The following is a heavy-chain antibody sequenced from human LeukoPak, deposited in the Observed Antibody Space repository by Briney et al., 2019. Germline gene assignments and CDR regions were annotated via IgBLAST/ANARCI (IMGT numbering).Heavy chain of an antibody. D-gene: IGHD4-23*01. V-gene: IGHV3-23*01. CDR3: AKAKGRSYGGPEN. CDR1: GFTFSSYA. Sequence: GGSLRLSCAASGFTFSSYAMTWVRQAPGKGLEWVSAISTSGGSTYYADSVKGRFTISRDNSKNTLYLQMNSLRAEDTAVYYCAKAKGRSYGGPENWGQGTLVTVSS. J-gene: IGHJ4*02. CDR2: ISTSGGST.